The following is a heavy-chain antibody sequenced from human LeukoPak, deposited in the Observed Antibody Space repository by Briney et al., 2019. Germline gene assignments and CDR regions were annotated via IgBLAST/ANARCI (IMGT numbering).Heavy chain of an antibody. CDR1: GYTFSDYY. CDR2: INPNSGTT. V-gene: IGHV1-2*02. J-gene: IGHJ4*02. Sequence: ASVKVSCKASGYTFSDYYMHWVRQAPGQGPEWMGWINPNSGTTNYAQMFQGRVTMTVDTSSSTSYVDLNSLRSDDMAVYYCARDRGGSYGSPFDYWGQGTLVTVSS. CDR3: ARDRGGSYGSPFDY. D-gene: IGHD2-15*01.